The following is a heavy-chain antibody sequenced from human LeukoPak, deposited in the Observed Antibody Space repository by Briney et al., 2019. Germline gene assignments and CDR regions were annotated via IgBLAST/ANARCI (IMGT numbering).Heavy chain of an antibody. CDR3: AKDLYYYGSGSYYNWFDP. CDR1: GFTFSSYA. V-gene: IGHV3-23*01. Sequence: GGSLRLSCAASGFTFSSYAMSWVRQAPGKGLERVSAISGSGGSTYYADSVKGRFTISRDNSKNTLYLQMNSLRAEDTAVYYCAKDLYYYGSGSYYNWFDPWGQGTLVTVSS. CDR2: ISGSGGST. J-gene: IGHJ5*02. D-gene: IGHD3-10*01.